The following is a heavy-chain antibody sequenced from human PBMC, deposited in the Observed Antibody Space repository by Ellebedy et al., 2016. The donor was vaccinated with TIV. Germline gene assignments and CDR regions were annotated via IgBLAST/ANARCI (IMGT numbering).Heavy chain of an antibody. CDR2: IYYSGSI. V-gene: IGHV4-59*01. Sequence: SETLSLXCTVSGGSISSYYWSWIRQPPGKGLEWIGYIYYSGSINYNPSLKSRVTISVDTSKNQFSLKLSSVTAADTAVYYCARDPGPYYYGSGSLEFDPWGQGTLVTVSS. CDR3: ARDPGPYYYGSGSLEFDP. J-gene: IGHJ5*02. CDR1: GGSISSYY. D-gene: IGHD3-10*01.